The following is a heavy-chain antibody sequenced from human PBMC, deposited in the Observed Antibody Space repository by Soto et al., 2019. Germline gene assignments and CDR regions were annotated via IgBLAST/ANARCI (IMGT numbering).Heavy chain of an antibody. J-gene: IGHJ5*02. Sequence: PSETLSLTCAVYGGSFSGYYWSWIRQPPGKGLEWIGEINHSGSTNYNPSLKSRVTISVDTAKNQFSLKLSPVTAADTAVYSCARGVVHFSSIAARRIWFDPWGQGTLVTVSS. CDR3: ARGVVHFSSIAARRIWFDP. CDR2: INHSGST. CDR1: GGSFSGYY. D-gene: IGHD6-6*01. V-gene: IGHV4-34*01.